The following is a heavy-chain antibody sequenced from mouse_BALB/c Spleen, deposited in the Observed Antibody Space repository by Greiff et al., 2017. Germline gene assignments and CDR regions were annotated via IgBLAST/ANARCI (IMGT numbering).Heavy chain of an antibody. J-gene: IGHJ1*01. V-gene: IGHV1S126*01. CDR2: IDPSDSET. Sequence: VKLQESGPQLVRPGASVKISCKASGYSFTSYWMHWVKQRPGQGLEWIGMIDPSDSETRLNQKFKDKATLTVDKSSSTAYMQLSSPTSEDSAVYYCARGKEGYWYFDVWGAGTTVTVSS. CDR3: ARGKEGYWYFDV. CDR1: GYSFTSYW.